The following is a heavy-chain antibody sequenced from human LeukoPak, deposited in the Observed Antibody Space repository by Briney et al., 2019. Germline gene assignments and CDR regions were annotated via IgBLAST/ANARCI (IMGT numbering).Heavy chain of an antibody. V-gene: IGHV3-11*03. CDR2: ISSSSTYT. J-gene: IGHJ4*02. D-gene: IGHD3-10*01. Sequence: GGSLRLSCAASGFTFSDSYMSWIRQAPGKGLEWVSYISSSSTYTEYAGSVKGRFTISRDNAKNSLYLQMTNLRAEDTAVYYCARWDYNSGGWALDSWGQGTLVSVSS. CDR3: ARWDYNSGGWALDS. CDR1: GFTFSDSY.